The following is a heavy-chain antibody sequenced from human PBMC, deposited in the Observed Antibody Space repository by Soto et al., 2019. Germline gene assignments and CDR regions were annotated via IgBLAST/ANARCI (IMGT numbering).Heavy chain of an antibody. D-gene: IGHD4-17*01. CDR1: GFTFSDYY. V-gene: IGHV3-11*01. Sequence: GGSLRLSCAASGFTFSDYYMSWIRQAPGRGLEWVSYISSSGSTIYYADSVKGRFTISRDNAKNSLYLQMNSLRAEDTAVYYCASPTTVTKWSDYCGQGPLVTVYS. CDR2: ISSSGSTI. CDR3: ASPTTVTKWSDY. J-gene: IGHJ4*02.